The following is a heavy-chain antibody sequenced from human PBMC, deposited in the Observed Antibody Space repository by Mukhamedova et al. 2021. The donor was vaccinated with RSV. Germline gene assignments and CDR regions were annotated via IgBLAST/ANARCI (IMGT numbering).Heavy chain of an antibody. V-gene: IGHV3-23*01. Sequence: ITGGGRTAYYADSVQGRFTISRDNSRNTLFLQMHSLRPGDTAVYYCASYYYDTSGYVEYWGQGTLVTVST. CDR2: ITGGGRTA. J-gene: IGHJ4*02. D-gene: IGHD3-22*01. CDR3: ASYYYDTSGYVEY.